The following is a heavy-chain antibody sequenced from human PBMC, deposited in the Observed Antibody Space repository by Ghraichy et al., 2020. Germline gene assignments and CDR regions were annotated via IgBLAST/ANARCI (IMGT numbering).Heavy chain of an antibody. V-gene: IGHV4-59*08. CDR1: GGSISSYY. J-gene: IGHJ4*02. Sequence: SQTLSLTCTVSGGSISSYYWSWIRQSPGKGLDWIGYIYYSGKTNYNPSLKTRVTISVDTSKDQFSLRLSSVTAADTAGYYCARHQDCDGDCYLAFDYWGQGTRVTFSS. CDR3: ARHQDCDGDCYLAFDY. D-gene: IGHD2-21*01. CDR2: IYYSGKT.